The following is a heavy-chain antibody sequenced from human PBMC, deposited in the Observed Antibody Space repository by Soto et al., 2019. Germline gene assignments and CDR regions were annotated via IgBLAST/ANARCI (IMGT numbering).Heavy chain of an antibody. J-gene: IGHJ6*02. CDR2: IGSSGVNT. Sequence: GGSLRLSCAASGFTFSNYAMSWVRQAPGKGLEWVSSIGSSGVNTYYADSVKGRFTISRDNAKNTLYLQMNSLRAEDTAVYYCSRQFGGNTIFGVVIPYGMDVWGQGTTVTVSS. D-gene: IGHD3-3*01. CDR1: GFTFSNYA. CDR3: SRQFGGNTIFGVVIPYGMDV. V-gene: IGHV3-23*01.